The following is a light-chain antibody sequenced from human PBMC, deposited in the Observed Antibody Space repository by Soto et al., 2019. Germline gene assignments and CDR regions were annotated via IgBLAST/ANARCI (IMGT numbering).Light chain of an antibody. Sequence: QSALTQPPSLSGSPVQSVAVSCTGSSSDVGSYNRVSWYQPPPGAAPTLIIYEVNNRPSGVPDRFSGSKSGNTASLTISGLRAEDEADYYCTSFTTSTTYVFGTGTKVTVL. J-gene: IGLJ1*01. CDR1: SSDVGSYNR. V-gene: IGLV2-18*02. CDR3: TSFTTSTTYV. CDR2: EVN.